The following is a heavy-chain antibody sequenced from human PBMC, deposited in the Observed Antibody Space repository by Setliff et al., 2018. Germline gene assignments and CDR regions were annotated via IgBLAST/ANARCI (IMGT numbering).Heavy chain of an antibody. Sequence: SETLSLTCAVSGYSISNGFYWGWIRQSPVKGLEWIGSLFDGGSAYYSPSLKSRASISLDASKNQFALKLTSVTAADTAVYYCRLWSHSYHNDYWGQGTLVTVSS. J-gene: IGHJ4*02. V-gene: IGHV4-38-2*01. CDR1: GYSISNGFY. CDR2: LFDGGSA. CDR3: RLWSHSYHNDY. D-gene: IGHD3-16*02.